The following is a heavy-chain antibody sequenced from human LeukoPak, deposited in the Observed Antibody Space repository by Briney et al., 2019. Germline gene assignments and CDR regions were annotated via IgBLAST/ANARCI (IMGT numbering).Heavy chain of an antibody. CDR1: GGSISSGSYY. CDR3: ARGKDYYDSSGYSPSYDY. V-gene: IGHV4-61*02. CDR2: IYTSGST. D-gene: IGHD3-22*01. J-gene: IGHJ4*02. Sequence: PSQTLSLTCTVSGGSISSGSYYWRWIRQPAGKGLEWIGRIYTSGSTNYNPSLKSRVTISVDTSKNQFSLKLSSVTAADTAVYYCARGKDYYDSSGYSPSYDYWGQGTLVTVSS.